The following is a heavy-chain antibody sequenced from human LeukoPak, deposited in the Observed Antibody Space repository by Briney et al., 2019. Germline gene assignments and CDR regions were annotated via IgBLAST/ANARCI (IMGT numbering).Heavy chain of an antibody. D-gene: IGHD5-12*01. J-gene: IGHJ5*02. CDR3: ARHASGYDYENNWFDP. V-gene: IGHV1-2*02. CDR1: GYIFTDYY. CDR2: INPNSGGT. Sequence: ASVKVSCKASGYIFTDYYMHWVRQAPGQGLEWVGWINPNSGGTNYAQKFQGRVTMTRDTSISTAYMELSRLRSDDTAVYYCARHASGYDYENNWFDPWGQGTLVTVSS.